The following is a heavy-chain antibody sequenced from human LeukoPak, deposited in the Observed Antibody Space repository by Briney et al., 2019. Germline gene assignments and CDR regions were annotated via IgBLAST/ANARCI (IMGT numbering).Heavy chain of an antibody. CDR2: IYYSGST. D-gene: IGHD2-8*02. Sequence: SETLSLTCTVSGGSISSSSYYWGWIRQPPGKGLEWIGGIYYSGSTYYNPSLKSRVTISVDTSKNQFSLKLSSVTAADTAVYYCARVVTGRYYWGQGTLVTVSS. CDR3: ARVVTGRYY. V-gene: IGHV4-39*07. CDR1: GGSISSSSYY. J-gene: IGHJ4*02.